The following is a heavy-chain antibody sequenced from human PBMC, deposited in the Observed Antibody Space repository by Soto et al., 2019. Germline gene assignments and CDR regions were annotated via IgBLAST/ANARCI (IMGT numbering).Heavy chain of an antibody. Sequence: GGSLRLSCAASGFTFSSYEMIWVRQAPGQGLEWISCISNGASTIYYADSVKGRFTISRDTAKNSLYLQMNSLRAEDTAVYYCARVSQSFIEYFQYWGQGTLVTVSS. V-gene: IGHV3-48*03. J-gene: IGHJ1*01. D-gene: IGHD3-16*02. CDR1: GFTFSSYE. CDR3: ARVSQSFIEYFQY. CDR2: ISNGASTI.